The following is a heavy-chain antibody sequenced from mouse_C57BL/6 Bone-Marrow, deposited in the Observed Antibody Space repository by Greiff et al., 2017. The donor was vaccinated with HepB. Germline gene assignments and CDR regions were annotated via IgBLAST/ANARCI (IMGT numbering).Heavy chain of an antibody. CDR1: GFTFSSYA. CDR3: TRGYYGSSSHAMDY. J-gene: IGHJ4*01. CDR2: ISSGGDYI. D-gene: IGHD1-1*01. Sequence: EVKVVESGEGLVKPGGSLKLSCAASGFTFSSYAMSWVRQTPEKRLEWVAYISSGGDYIYYADTVKGRFTISRDNARNTLYLQMSSLKSEDTAMYYCTRGYYGSSSHAMDYWGQGTSVTVSS. V-gene: IGHV5-9-1*02.